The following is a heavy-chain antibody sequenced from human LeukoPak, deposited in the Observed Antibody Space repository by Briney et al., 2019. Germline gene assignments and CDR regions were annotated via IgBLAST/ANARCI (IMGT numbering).Heavy chain of an antibody. J-gene: IGHJ4*02. Sequence: GGSLRLSCAASGFTVSSNYMSWVRQAPGKGLEWVSVIYSGGSTYYADSVKGRFTISRDNSKNTLYLQMNSLRAEDTAVYYCAKDKYSWELLLGADYWGQGTLVTVSS. D-gene: IGHD1-26*01. CDR2: IYSGGST. CDR1: GFTVSSNY. CDR3: AKDKYSWELLLGADY. V-gene: IGHV3-53*01.